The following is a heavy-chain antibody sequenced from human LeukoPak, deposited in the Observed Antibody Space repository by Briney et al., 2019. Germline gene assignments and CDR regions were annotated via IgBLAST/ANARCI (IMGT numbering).Heavy chain of an antibody. V-gene: IGHV1-2*02. Sequence: VASVKVSCKASGYTFTGYYMHWVRQAPGQGLEWMGWINPNSGGTNYAQKFQGRVTMTRDTSISTAYMELSRPRSDDTAVYYCARALAAAAGRRAGMMGDWGQGTLVTVSS. CDR1: GYTFTGYY. CDR3: ARALAAAAGRRAGMMGD. CDR2: INPNSGGT. J-gene: IGHJ4*02. D-gene: IGHD6-13*01.